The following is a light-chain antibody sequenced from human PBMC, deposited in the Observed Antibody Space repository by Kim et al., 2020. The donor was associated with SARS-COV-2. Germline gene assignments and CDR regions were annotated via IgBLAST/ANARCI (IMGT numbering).Light chain of an antibody. J-gene: IGLJ2*01. CDR2: EDD. Sequence: GKAVTISCTRSSGSIGDNYVQWYRQRPGGVPTTVIYEDDQRPSGVPDRFSGSIDSSSNSASLTISGLKTEDEADYYCQSYNRSIVVFGGGTQLTVL. CDR1: SGSIGDNY. CDR3: QSYNRSIVV. V-gene: IGLV6-57*03.